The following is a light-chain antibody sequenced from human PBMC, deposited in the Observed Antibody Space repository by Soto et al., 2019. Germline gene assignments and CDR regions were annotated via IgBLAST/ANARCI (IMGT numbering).Light chain of an antibody. V-gene: IGKV3-15*01. Sequence: EIVLTQSPATLSVSPGGRATLSCRASQNVMYNLAWYQQKPGQAPRLLVYGASTRATDAPPRFRGSGSGTEFSLTISSLQSEDYATYFCQQYSSSPRTFGQGSRVEIK. CDR1: QNVMYN. J-gene: IGKJ1*01. CDR2: GAS. CDR3: QQYSSSPRT.